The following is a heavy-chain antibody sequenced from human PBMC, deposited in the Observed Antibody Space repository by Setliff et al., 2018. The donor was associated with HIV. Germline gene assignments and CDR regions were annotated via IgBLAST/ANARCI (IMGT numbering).Heavy chain of an antibody. Sequence: SETLSLTCALYGGSFSGYYWSWIRQSPGKGLEWIGEVNPSGITNYDPPLKSRVTISLDTSKSQFSLNLSSVTAADTAVYYCAREVKLTPYRHYYYYMDVWGKGTTVTVSS. D-gene: IGHD3-16*01. CDR1: GGSFSGYY. CDR3: AREVKLTPYRHYYYYMDV. V-gene: IGHV4-34*01. J-gene: IGHJ6*03. CDR2: VNPSGIT.